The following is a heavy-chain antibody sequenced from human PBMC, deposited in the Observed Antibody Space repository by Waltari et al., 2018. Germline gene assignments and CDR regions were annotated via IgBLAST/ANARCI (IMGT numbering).Heavy chain of an antibody. CDR3: ARELPGLGYFDA. V-gene: IGHV4-4*07. J-gene: IGHJ4*02. CDR1: GDSITNYL. Sequence: QVQLQESGPGLVRPSETLSLICNVSGDSITNYLWTWIRKPAGTGLEWIVRLYISGISNYNSSLKSRVTMSLDASKNQFSVKLISVTAADTALYYCARELPGLGYFDAWGQGILVTVSS. CDR2: LYISGIS. D-gene: IGHD2-21*01.